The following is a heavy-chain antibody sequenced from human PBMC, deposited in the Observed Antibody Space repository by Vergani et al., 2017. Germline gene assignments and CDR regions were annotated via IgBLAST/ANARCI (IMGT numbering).Heavy chain of an antibody. CDR1: GFTFIMHA. D-gene: IGHD4-17*01. CDR3: ARPSAPGDYDALDI. Sequence: EVQLLESGGDLVQPGGSLRLSCAASGFTFIMHAMSWVRQAPGKGLEWVSTLSASDRRTHYADSVKGRFTISRDNSKNTLFLHMKSLRPEDTAVYHCARPSAPGDYDALDIWGQGTMVTVSS. V-gene: IGHV3-23*01. CDR2: LSASDRRT. J-gene: IGHJ3*02.